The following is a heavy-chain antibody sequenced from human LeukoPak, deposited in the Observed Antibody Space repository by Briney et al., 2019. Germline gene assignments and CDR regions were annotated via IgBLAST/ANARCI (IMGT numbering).Heavy chain of an antibody. CDR1: GFTFSSYE. Sequence: GGSLRLSCVASGFTFSSYEMNWVRQAPGKGLERVSYISSSGSTIYYADSVKGRFTISRDNAKNSLYLQMNSLRAEDTAVYYCARVRAPDYDILTGYRSSDYFDYWGQGTLVTVSS. J-gene: IGHJ4*02. CDR3: ARVRAPDYDILTGYRSSDYFDY. D-gene: IGHD3-9*01. V-gene: IGHV3-48*03. CDR2: ISSSGSTI.